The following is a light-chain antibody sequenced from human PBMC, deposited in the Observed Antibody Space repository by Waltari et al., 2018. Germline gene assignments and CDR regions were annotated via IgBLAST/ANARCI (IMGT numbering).Light chain of an antibody. J-gene: IGLJ2*01. CDR2: DVN. Sequence: QSALTQPAPVSGSPGQSITISCTGSSSDVGGDDSASWYEDHPGQAPKVIIYDVNKRPSGVSDRFSGSKSGNTASLTISGLQAEDEATFYCSSQSTKNGVIFGGGTKVTVL. CDR1: SSDVGGDDS. V-gene: IGLV2-14*03. CDR3: SSQSTKNGVI.